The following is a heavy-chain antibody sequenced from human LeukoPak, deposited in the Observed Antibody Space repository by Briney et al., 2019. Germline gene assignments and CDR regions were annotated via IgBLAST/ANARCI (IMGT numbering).Heavy chain of an antibody. CDR3: ASWHYYDSNGYN. J-gene: IGHJ4*02. CDR2: IYHSGST. Sequence: SETLSLTCTVSGGSISSGGYYWSWIRQPPGKGLEWIGYIYHSGSTYYNPSLKSRVTISVDRSKNQFSLKLSSVTAADTAVYYCASWHYYDSNGYNWGQGTLVTVSS. CDR1: GGSISSGGYY. V-gene: IGHV4-30-2*01. D-gene: IGHD3-22*01.